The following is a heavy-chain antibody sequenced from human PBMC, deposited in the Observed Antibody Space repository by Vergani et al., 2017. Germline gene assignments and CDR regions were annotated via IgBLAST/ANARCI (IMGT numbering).Heavy chain of an antibody. Sequence: EVQLVESGGGLVQPGGSLRLSCAASGFTFSNYWMTWVRQAPGKGLEWVANIKQHGSEKYYVDSVKGRFTISRDNAKNSLYLKMNSLRAEDTAVYYCARGREDYYGSGSYFDYWGQATLVTVSS. CDR1: GFTFSNYW. CDR3: ARGREDYYGSGSYFDY. J-gene: IGHJ4*02. V-gene: IGHV3-7*03. D-gene: IGHD3-10*01. CDR2: IKQHGSEK.